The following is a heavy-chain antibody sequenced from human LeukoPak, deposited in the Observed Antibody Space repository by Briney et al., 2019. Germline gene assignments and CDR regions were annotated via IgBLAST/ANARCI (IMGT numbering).Heavy chain of an antibody. CDR1: GDSVSSNSVV. CDR3: ARLLNAAFDI. Sequence: SQTLSLTCAISGDSVSSNSVVWIWIRQSPSRGLKWLGRTYYRSEWYYHYAVSVKSRITINPDTSKNQFSLQLNSVTPDDTGVYYCARLLNAAFDIWGLGTMVTVSS. J-gene: IGHJ3*02. CDR2: TYYRSEWYY. V-gene: IGHV6-1*01.